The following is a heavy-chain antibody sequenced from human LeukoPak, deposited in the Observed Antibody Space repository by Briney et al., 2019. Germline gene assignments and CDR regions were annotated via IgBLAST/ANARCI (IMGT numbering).Heavy chain of an antibody. D-gene: IGHD6-13*01. CDR1: GFTFSTYA. CDR3: AKVVQYTASTGTGLES. CDR2: ISYDGSNK. V-gene: IGHV3-30*04. J-gene: IGHJ4*02. Sequence: AGGSLRLSCVASGFTFSTYAMHWVRQTPGRGLAWVTGISYDGSNKYYADSVKGRFTISRDNPKNTLYLQMNSLRAEDTAIYYCAKVVQYTASTGTGLESWGQGTLVTVSS.